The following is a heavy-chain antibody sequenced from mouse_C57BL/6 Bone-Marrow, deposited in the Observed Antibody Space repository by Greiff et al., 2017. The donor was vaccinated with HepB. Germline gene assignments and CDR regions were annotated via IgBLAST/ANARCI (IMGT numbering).Heavy chain of an antibody. V-gene: IGHV7-3*01. CDR2: IRNKANGYTT. D-gene: IGHD2-12*01. Sequence: EVQLVESGGGLVQPGGSLSLSCAASGFTFTDYYMSWVRQPPGKALEWLGFIRNKANGYTTEYSASVKGRFTISRDNSQSIVYLQMNALRAEDSATYYCARYGPYDAWFAYWGQGTLVTVSA. CDR1: GFTFTDYY. J-gene: IGHJ3*01. CDR3: ARYGPYDAWFAY.